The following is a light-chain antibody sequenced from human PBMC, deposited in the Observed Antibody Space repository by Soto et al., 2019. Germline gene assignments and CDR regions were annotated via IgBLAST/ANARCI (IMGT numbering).Light chain of an antibody. V-gene: IGKV3-15*01. CDR3: QQYYNWPLT. Sequence: EIVMTQSPATLSVSPGERATLSCRASQSVSSNLAWYQQKPGQSPSLLFYGTSSRATGIPARFSGSGSGTEFTLTISSLQSEDFAVYYCQQYYNWPLTFGGGTKVEIK. J-gene: IGKJ4*01. CDR2: GTS. CDR1: QSVSSN.